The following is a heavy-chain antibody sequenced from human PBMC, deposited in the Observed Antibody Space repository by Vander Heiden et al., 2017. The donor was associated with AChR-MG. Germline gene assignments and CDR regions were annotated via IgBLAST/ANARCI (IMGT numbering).Heavy chain of an antibody. V-gene: IGHV1-2*02. CDR1: GHTFTGYY. J-gene: IGHJ6*02. D-gene: IGHD2-8*02. CDR3: ARHPLIVLVPMDV. CDR2: INPNSSGT. Sequence: QVQLVQSGAEVKKPGASVKVSCKASGHTFTGYYSHWGRQAPGQGVWWMGWINPNSSGTNYAQKFQGRVTMTRDTSISTAYMGLGRLRSDDTAVYYCARHPLIVLVPMDVWGQGTTVTVSS.